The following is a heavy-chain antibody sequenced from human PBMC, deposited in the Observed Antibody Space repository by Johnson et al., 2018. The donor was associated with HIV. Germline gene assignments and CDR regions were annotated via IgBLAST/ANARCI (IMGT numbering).Heavy chain of an antibody. J-gene: IGHJ3*02. D-gene: IGHD3-3*01. CDR3: ARGAPGSGSDAFDI. Sequence: VQLVESVGGVVQPGRSLRLSCAASAFTFSSYAMHWVRQAPGKGLVWVSRINTDGSATTYADSVKGRFTISRDNAKNSLYLQMNSLRAEYTALYYCARGAPGSGSDAFDIWGQGTMVTVSS. V-gene: IGHV3-74*02. CDR1: AFTFSSYA. CDR2: INTDGSAT.